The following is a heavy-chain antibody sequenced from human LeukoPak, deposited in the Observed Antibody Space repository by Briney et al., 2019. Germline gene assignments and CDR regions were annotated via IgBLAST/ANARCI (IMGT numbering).Heavy chain of an antibody. CDR1: GYTFTSYG. V-gene: IGHV1-18*01. CDR3: ARDDAAYYDFWSGRGYFQH. Sequence: GASVKVSCKASGYTFTSYGISWVRQAPGQGLEWMGWISAYNGNTNYAQKLQGRVTMTTDTSTSTAYMELRSLRSDDTAVYYRARDDAAYYDFWSGRGYFQHWGQGTLVTVSS. CDR2: ISAYNGNT. J-gene: IGHJ1*01. D-gene: IGHD3-3*01.